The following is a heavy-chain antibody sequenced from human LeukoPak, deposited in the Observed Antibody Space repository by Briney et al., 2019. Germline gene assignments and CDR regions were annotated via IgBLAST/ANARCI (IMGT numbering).Heavy chain of an antibody. CDR1: GFTFSNAW. Sequence: GGSLRLSCEASGFTFSNAWMSWVRQAPGKGLEWVGRIKSKADGGITDYAAPVKGRFTISRDDSKNTLYLQMNSLKIEDTAVYYCTWGSYRDQVDYWGQGTLVTVSS. D-gene: IGHD3-16*02. V-gene: IGHV3-15*01. CDR2: IKSKADGGIT. J-gene: IGHJ4*02. CDR3: TWGSYRDQVDY.